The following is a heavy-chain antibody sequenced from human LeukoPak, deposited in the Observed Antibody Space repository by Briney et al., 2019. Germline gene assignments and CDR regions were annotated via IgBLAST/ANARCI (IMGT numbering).Heavy chain of an antibody. D-gene: IGHD5-24*01. CDR2: IYYSGST. J-gene: IGHJ4*02. V-gene: IGHV4-39*01. Sequence: SETLSLTCTVSGGPISSSSYYWGWIRQPPGKGLEWIGSIYYSGSTYYNPSLKSRVTISVDTSKNQFSLRLSSATAADTAVYYCARGGPRWLHPNDYWGQGTLVTVSS. CDR3: ARGGPRWLHPNDY. CDR1: GGPISSSSYY.